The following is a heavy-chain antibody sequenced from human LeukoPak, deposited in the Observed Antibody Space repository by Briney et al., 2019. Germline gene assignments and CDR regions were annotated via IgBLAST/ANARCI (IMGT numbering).Heavy chain of an antibody. J-gene: IGHJ5*02. V-gene: IGHV4-39*07. D-gene: IGHD6-13*01. CDR3: ARGTSERAADPFDP. Sequence: SETLSLTCTVSGGSISSSSYYWGWIRQPPGKGLEWIGSIYYSGSTYYSPSLKSRVTISVDTSKNQFSLKLSSVTAADTAVYYCARGTSERAADPFDPWGQGTLVTVSS. CDR1: GGSISSSSYY. CDR2: IYYSGST.